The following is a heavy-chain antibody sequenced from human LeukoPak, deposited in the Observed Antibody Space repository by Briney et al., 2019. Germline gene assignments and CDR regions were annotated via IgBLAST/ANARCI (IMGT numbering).Heavy chain of an antibody. CDR2: IIPIFGTA. V-gene: IGHV1-69*01. J-gene: IGHJ3*02. CDR3: ASFITSTYYYDTNAFDI. D-gene: IGHD3-22*01. Sequence: SVTVSCTASGGTFSIYAISWVRQAPGQGLEWMGGIIPIFGTANYAQKFQGRVTITADESTSTAYMELSSLRSEGTAVYYCASFITSTYYYDTNAFDIWGQGTMVTVSS. CDR1: GGTFSIYA.